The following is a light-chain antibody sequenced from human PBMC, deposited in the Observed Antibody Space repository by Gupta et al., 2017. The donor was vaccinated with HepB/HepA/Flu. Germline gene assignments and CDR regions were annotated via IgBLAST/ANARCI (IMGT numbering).Light chain of an antibody. CDR2: DIS. Sequence: EILTTQSPATLSVSPGERATLSCRASQSVSNNLAWYQQKPGQAPRLLIYDISNRAAGLPARFSGSGSGTEFTLTISSLQSEDFAVYYCHQYHDWRLTFGQGTKVEVK. J-gene: IGKJ1*01. V-gene: IGKV3-15*01. CDR3: HQYHDWRLT. CDR1: QSVSNN.